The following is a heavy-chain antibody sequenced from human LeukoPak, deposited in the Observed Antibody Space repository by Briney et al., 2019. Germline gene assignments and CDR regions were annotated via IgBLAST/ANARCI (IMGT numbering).Heavy chain of an antibody. Sequence: SETLSLTCTVSGGSITSSSYYWGWIRQPPGKGLEWIGSIYYSGSTYYNPSLKSRVTISVDTSKNQFSLKVSSVTAADTAVYYCATPSSGTYNDAFDIWGQGTMVTVSS. CDR1: GGSITSSSYY. V-gene: IGHV4-39*07. J-gene: IGHJ3*02. CDR3: ATPSSGTYNDAFDI. D-gene: IGHD1-26*01. CDR2: IYYSGST.